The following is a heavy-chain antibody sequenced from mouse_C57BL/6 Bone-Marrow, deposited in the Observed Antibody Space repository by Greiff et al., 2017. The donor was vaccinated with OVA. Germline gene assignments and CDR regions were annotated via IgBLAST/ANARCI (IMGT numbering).Heavy chain of an antibody. Sequence: VQLQQPGAELVKPGASVKLSCKASGYTFTSYWMQWVKQRPGQGLEWIGAIDPSDSYTNYNQKFKGKATLTVDTSASTAYMQLSSLTSEDSAVYYCSRPRYYGSRAWFAYWGQGTLVTVSA. J-gene: IGHJ3*01. V-gene: IGHV1-50*01. CDR2: IDPSDSYT. D-gene: IGHD1-1*01. CDR1: GYTFTSYW. CDR3: SRPRYYGSRAWFAY.